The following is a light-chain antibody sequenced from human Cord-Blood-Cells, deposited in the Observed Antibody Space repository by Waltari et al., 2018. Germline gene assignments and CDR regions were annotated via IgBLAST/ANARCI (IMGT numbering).Light chain of an antibody. Sequence: EIVLTQSPGTLSLSTGERDTLSCRASQSVSSSYLAWYQQKPGQAPRLLIYGASSRATGIPDRFSGSGSGTDFTLTISRLEPEDFAVYYCQQYGSSPPLTFGGGTKVEIK. CDR2: GAS. V-gene: IGKV3-20*01. CDR1: QSVSSSY. J-gene: IGKJ4*01. CDR3: QQYGSSPPLT.